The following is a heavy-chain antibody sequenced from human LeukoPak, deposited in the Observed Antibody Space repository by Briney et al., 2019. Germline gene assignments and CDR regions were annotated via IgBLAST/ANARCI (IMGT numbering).Heavy chain of an antibody. V-gene: IGHV1-2*02. Sequence: ASVKVSCKASGYTFTGYYMHWVRQAPGQGLEWMGWINPNGGGTMYAQKFQGRVTMTRDTSISTAYMELSRLTSDDTAVYYCAKDGRFSSSWPALDWGQGALVTVSS. J-gene: IGHJ4*02. CDR2: INPNGGGT. CDR3: AKDGRFSSSWPALD. CDR1: GYTFTGYY. D-gene: IGHD6-13*01.